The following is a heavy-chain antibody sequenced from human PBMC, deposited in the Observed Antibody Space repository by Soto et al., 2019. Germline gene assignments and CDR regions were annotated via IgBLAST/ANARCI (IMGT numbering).Heavy chain of an antibody. CDR2: IYYSGSS. CDR3: ARDPLGYSGYDY. D-gene: IGHD5-12*01. Sequence: QVQLQESGPGLVKPSETLSLTCTVSGGSVSSGSYYWSWIRQPPGKGLEWIGHIYYSGSSNYNPSLKSRVTISVDTSKNQFSLKLSSVTAADTAVYYCARDPLGYSGYDYWGQGTLVTVSS. J-gene: IGHJ4*02. V-gene: IGHV4-61*01. CDR1: GGSVSSGSYY.